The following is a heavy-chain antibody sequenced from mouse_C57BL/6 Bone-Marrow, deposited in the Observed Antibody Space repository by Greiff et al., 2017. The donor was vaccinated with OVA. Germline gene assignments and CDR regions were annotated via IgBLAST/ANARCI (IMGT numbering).Heavy chain of an antibody. Sequence: VQLQQPGAELVKPGASVKMSCKASGYTFTSYWITWVKQRPGQGLEWIGDIYPGSGSTNYNEKFKSKATLTVDTSSSTDYMALSSLTSEDSAVYYCARGGYNSGYYYTMNYWGQGTSVTVSS. V-gene: IGHV1-55*01. J-gene: IGHJ4*01. CDR1: GYTFTSYW. CDR2: IYPGSGST. CDR3: ARGGYNSGYYYTMNY. D-gene: IGHD1-1*02.